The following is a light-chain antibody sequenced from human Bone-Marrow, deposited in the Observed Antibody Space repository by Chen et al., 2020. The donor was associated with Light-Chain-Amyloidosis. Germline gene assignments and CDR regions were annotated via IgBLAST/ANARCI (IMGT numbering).Light chain of an antibody. CDR3: QVWDRSSDRPV. V-gene: IGLV3-21*02. CDR2: DDN. J-gene: IGLJ3*02. CDR1: NIGSTS. Sequence: SYVLTQPSSVSVAPGQTATIACGGNNIGSTSGHWYQQTPGQAPLLVGYDDNDRPSGIPGRLSGSNSGNTATLTISRVEAGYEAAYYCQVWDRSSDRPVFGGGTKLTVL.